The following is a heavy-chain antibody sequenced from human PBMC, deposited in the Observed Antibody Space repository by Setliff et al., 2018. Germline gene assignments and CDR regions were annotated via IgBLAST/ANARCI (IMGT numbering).Heavy chain of an antibody. Sequence: SETLSLTCAVSGYSMSSGYYWGWVRQPPGKGLEWIGTIYDSGTTYYNPSLKSRVTISVDTSKNQFSLRLSSVTAADTAVYYCAICRYQVPYNYWGQGSLVTVSS. J-gene: IGHJ4*02. V-gene: IGHV4-38-2*01. CDR2: IYDSGTT. D-gene: IGHD2-2*01. CDR1: GYSMSSGYY. CDR3: AICRYQVPYNY.